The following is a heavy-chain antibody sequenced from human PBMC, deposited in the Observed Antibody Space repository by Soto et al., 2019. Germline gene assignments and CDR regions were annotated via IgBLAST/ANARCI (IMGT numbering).Heavy chain of an antibody. Sequence: GGSLRLSCAASGFTFSSYSMNWVRQAPGKGLEWVSYISSSSSTTYYADSVKGRFTISRDNAKNSLYLQMNSLRAEDTAVYYCARDLGKGRLGYCSGGSCYDVINWFDPWGQGTLVTVSS. CDR1: GFTFSSYS. J-gene: IGHJ5*02. CDR2: ISSSSSTT. CDR3: ARDLGKGRLGYCSGGSCYDVINWFDP. V-gene: IGHV3-48*01. D-gene: IGHD2-15*01.